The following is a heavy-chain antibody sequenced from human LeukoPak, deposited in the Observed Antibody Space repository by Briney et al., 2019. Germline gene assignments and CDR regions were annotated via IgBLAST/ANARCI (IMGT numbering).Heavy chain of an antibody. CDR2: IYYSGST. CDR3: ASLVYDFWSGYLGHYFDY. J-gene: IGHJ4*02. V-gene: IGHV4-39*01. D-gene: IGHD3-3*01. Sequence: SETLSLTCTVSGGAISSSSYYWGWIRQPPGKGLEWIGSIYYSGSTYYNPSLKSRVTISVDTSKNQFSLKLSSVTAADTAVYYCASLVYDFWSGYLGHYFDYWGQGTLVTVSS. CDR1: GGAISSSSYY.